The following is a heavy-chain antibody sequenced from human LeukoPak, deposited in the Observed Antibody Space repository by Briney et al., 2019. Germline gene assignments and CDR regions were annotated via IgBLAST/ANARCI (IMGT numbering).Heavy chain of an antibody. J-gene: IGHJ2*01. CDR1: GGSISSGDYY. Sequence: PSQTLSLTCTVSGGSISSGDYYWSCIRQPPGKGLEWIGYIYYSGSTYYNPSLKSRVTISVDTSKNQFSLKLSSVTAADTAVYYCARDIQRRRYFDLWGRGTLVTVSS. CDR2: IYYSGST. D-gene: IGHD5-18*01. CDR3: ARDIQRRRYFDL. V-gene: IGHV4-30-4*08.